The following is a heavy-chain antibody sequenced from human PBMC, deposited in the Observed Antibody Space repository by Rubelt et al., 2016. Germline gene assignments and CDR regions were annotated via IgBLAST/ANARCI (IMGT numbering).Heavy chain of an antibody. Sequence: MGGIRQAPGKGLEWVGRTRNKVKSYTTEYAASVKGRFTISRDDSKNSLYLQMNSLETEDTAVYYCARASTVTHYGMDVWGQGTTVTVSS. CDR3: ARASTVTHYGMDV. D-gene: IGHD4-17*01. J-gene: IGHJ6*02. CDR2: TRNKVKSYTT. V-gene: IGHV3-72*01.